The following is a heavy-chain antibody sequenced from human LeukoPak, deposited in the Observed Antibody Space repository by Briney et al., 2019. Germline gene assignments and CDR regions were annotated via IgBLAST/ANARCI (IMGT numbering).Heavy chain of an antibody. Sequence: PGGSLRLSCAASGFTFSSYSMNWVRQAPGKALEWVSVIYSGGKTYYADSVKGRFTISRDDSKNTLHLQMNSLRAEDTAVYYCARINYYDGSGFYRDYWGQGTLVTVSS. D-gene: IGHD3-22*01. CDR1: GFTFSSYS. CDR3: ARINYYDGSGFYRDY. CDR2: IYSGGKT. V-gene: IGHV3-53*01. J-gene: IGHJ4*02.